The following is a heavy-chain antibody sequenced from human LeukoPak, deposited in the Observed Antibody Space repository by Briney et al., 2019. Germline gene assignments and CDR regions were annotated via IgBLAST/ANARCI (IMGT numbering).Heavy chain of an antibody. Sequence: NASETLSLTCAVYGGSFSGYYWSWIRQPPGKGLEWIGEINHSGSTNYNPSLKSRVTISVDTSKNQFSLKLSSVTAADTAVYYCAIGGPGYSSGWFDYWGQGTLVTVSS. V-gene: IGHV4-34*01. J-gene: IGHJ4*02. CDR2: INHSGST. CDR1: GGSFSGYY. CDR3: AIGGPGYSSGWFDY. D-gene: IGHD6-19*01.